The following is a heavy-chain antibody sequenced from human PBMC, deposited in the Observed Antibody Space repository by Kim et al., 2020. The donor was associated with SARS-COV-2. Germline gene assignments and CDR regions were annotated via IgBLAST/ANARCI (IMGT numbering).Heavy chain of an antibody. CDR3: ARYGSGSYSSLGHNWFDP. CDR2: IIPIFGTA. Sequence: SVKVSCKASGGTFSSYAISWVRQAPGQGLEWMGGIIPIFGTANYAQKFQGRVTITADESTSTAYMELSSLRSEDTAVYYCARYGSGSYSSLGHNWFDPWGQGTLVTVSS. D-gene: IGHD3-10*01. J-gene: IGHJ5*02. CDR1: GGTFSSYA. V-gene: IGHV1-69*13.